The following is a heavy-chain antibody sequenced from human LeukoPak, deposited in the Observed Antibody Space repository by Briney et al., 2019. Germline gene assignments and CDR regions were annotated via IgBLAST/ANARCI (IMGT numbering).Heavy chain of an antibody. CDR2: IHWNGGRT. CDR1: GFTFDNYG. D-gene: IGHD2-15*01. CDR3: ARDLRGNIVVIVAADLSLDY. Sequence: GGSLRLSCAASGFTFDNYGINWVRQAPGKGREWVSRIHWNGGRTVYADSVKGRFTISRDNAKNSVYLQMNSLRAEDTAVYYCARDLRGNIVVIVAADLSLDYWGQGTLVTVAS. J-gene: IGHJ4*02. V-gene: IGHV3-20*04.